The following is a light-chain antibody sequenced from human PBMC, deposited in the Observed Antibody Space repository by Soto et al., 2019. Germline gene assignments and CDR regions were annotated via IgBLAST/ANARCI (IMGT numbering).Light chain of an antibody. V-gene: IGKV1-5*03. CDR2: MAS. J-gene: IGKJ3*01. CDR3: YPFT. CDR1: QSISNW. Sequence: DIQMTQSPSTLSASVGDRVTITCRASQSISNWLAWYQQKPGKAPKLLVYMASTLEGGVPSRFSGSASGTEFTLTISSLQPDDFATYGSYPFTFGPGTKVDIK.